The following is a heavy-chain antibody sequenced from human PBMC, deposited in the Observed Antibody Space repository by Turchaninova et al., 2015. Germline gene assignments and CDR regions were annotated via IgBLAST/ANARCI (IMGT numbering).Heavy chain of an antibody. D-gene: IGHD6-6*01. CDR3: TRDRGSSSAHFDY. CDR1: GYTFTKYY. CDR2: INPDSGSI. J-gene: IGHJ4*02. Sequence: QVQLVQSGAEVKKPGASVKISCKASGYTFTKYYIHGVRQAPGQGFEWVGIINPDSGSITYSQKFQGRVTVTRDTSTSSVYMELSSLRSEDTAVYYCTRDRGSSSAHFDYWGQGTLVTVSS. V-gene: IGHV1-46*01.